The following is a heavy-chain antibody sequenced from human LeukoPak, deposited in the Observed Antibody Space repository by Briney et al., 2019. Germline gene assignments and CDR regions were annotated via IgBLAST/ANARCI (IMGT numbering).Heavy chain of an antibody. D-gene: IGHD4/OR15-4a*01. V-gene: IGHV3-23*01. CDR3: ARRAGAYSHPYDY. Sequence: GGSLRLSCAASGITFSSYGMSWVRQAPGKGLEWVSSISSTGGTTYYADSVKGRFTISRDNSKNTLYLQMNSLRAEDTAIYYCARRAGAYSHPYDYWGQGTLVTVSS. CDR2: ISSTGGTT. CDR1: GITFSSYG. J-gene: IGHJ4*02.